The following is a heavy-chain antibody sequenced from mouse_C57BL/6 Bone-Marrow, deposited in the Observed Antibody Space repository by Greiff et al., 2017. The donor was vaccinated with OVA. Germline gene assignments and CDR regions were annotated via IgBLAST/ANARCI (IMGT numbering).Heavy chain of an antibody. CDR1: GFTFSNYW. J-gene: IGHJ2*01. CDR2: IRLKSDNYAT. Sequence: EVKLMESGGGLVQPGGSMKLSCVASGFTFSNYWMNWVRQSPEKGLEWVAQIRLKSDNYATHYAESVKGRFTISRDDSKSSVYLQMNNLRAEDTGIYYCTGPHWAFDYWGQGTTLTVSS. D-gene: IGHD4-1*01. V-gene: IGHV6-3*01. CDR3: TGPHWAFDY.